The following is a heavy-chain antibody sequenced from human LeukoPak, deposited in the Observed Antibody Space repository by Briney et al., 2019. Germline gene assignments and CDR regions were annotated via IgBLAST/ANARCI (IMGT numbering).Heavy chain of an antibody. D-gene: IGHD1-26*01. Sequence: KPSETLSLTCTVSGGSISSYYWSWIRQPPGKGLEWIGYIYYSGSTNYNPSLKSRVTISVDTSKNQFSLKLSSVTAADTAVYYCARVVYPVGATLLYYFDYWGQGTLVTVSS. J-gene: IGHJ4*02. CDR1: GGSISSYY. CDR3: ARVVYPVGATLLYYFDY. CDR2: IYYSGST. V-gene: IGHV4-59*08.